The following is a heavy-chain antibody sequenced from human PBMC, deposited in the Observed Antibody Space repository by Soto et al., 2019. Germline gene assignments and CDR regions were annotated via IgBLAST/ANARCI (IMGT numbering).Heavy chain of an antibody. V-gene: IGHV4-30-4*01. CDR1: GGSISSGDYY. CDR3: AKAGGPYCISTSRYKPKSFHP. CDR2: IYYSGST. Sequence: SETLSLTCTVSGGSISSGDYYWSWIRQPPGKGLEWIGYIYYSGSTYYNPSLKSRVTISVDTSKNQFSLKLSSVTAADTAVYYCAKAGGPYCISTSRYKPKSFHPWDQGTLLTVST. J-gene: IGHJ5*02. D-gene: IGHD2-2*02.